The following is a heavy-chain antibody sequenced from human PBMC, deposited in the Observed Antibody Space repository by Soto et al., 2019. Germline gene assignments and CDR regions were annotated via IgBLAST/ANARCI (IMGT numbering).Heavy chain of an antibody. J-gene: IGHJ4*02. V-gene: IGHV4-30-4*01. CDR3: ARAGFSYGHLLF. CDR1: GGPIKTGDYY. Sequence: QVQLKESGPGLVKPSETLSLTCNVSGGPIKTGDYYWNWIRQPPGKGLEWIGYVFYSGAPNCSPSLMCRAAISMDTSKNQFSLSLTSVTAADTAVYYCARAGFSYGHLLFWGQGIRVTVST. D-gene: IGHD3-10*01. CDR2: VFYSGAP.